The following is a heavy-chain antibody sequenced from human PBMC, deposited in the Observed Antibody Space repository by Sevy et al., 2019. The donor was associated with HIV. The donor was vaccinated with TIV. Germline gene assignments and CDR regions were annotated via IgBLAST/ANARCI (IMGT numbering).Heavy chain of an antibody. D-gene: IGHD6-13*01. CDR2: ISYIGST. Sequence: SETLSLTCTVSGGSVSSGNSYWSWIRQPPGKGLEWIGYISYIGSTNYNPSPKSRVTISVDTSKNQLSLRLSSLTAADTAIYYCVRDRIAAAGGYFDYWGQGTLVTVSS. CDR1: GGSVSSGNSY. J-gene: IGHJ4*02. V-gene: IGHV4-61*01. CDR3: VRDRIAAAGGYFDY.